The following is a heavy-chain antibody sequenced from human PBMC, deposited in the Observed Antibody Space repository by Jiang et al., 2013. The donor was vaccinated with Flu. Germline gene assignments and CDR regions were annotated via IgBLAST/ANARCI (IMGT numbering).Heavy chain of an antibody. Sequence: QLLESGEGLVQPGGSLRLSCAASGFTFSSYAMSWVRQAPGKGLEWVSAIGGSGDSKYYADSVKGRFTISRDNSKNTLYLQMNSLRAEDTAVYYCAKALTMVRGVHPYYFDYWG. CDR1: GFTFSSYA. V-gene: IGHV3-23*01. J-gene: IGHJ4*01. CDR2: IGGSGDSK. CDR3: AKALTMVRGVHPYYFDY. D-gene: IGHD3-10*01.